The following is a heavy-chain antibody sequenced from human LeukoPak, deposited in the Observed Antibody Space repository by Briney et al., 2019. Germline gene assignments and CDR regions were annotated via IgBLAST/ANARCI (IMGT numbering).Heavy chain of an antibody. CDR2: ISSSGSTI. Sequence: GGSLRLSCAASGFTFSSYEMNWVRQAPGKGLEWVSYISSSGSTIYYADSVKDRFTISRDNAKNSLYLQMNSLRAEDTAVYYCARVGMYSSGWYRPLWNAFDIWGQGTMVTVSS. J-gene: IGHJ3*02. D-gene: IGHD6-19*01. CDR3: ARVGMYSSGWYRPLWNAFDI. CDR1: GFTFSSYE. V-gene: IGHV3-48*03.